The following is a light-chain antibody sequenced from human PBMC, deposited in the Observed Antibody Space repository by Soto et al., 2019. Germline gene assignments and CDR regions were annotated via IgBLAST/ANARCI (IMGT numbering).Light chain of an antibody. CDR1: QSVSSSY. Sequence: EIVLTQSPGTLSLSPGERATLSCRASQSVSSSYLAWYQQKPGQAPRLLIYGANYRATGISDRFSGGGSGTDFTLTISRLESDDFAVYYFQQHGTLPLTFGGGTKVEMK. CDR2: GAN. J-gene: IGKJ4*01. CDR3: QQHGTLPLT. V-gene: IGKV3-20*01.